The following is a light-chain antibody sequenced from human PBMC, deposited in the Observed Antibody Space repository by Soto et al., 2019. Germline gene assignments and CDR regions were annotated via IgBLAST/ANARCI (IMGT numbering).Light chain of an antibody. CDR2: EVS. CDR3: SSYAGSNNFGV. J-gene: IGLJ1*01. Sequence: QSVLTQPPSAFGSPGQSVTISCTGTSSDVGGYNYVSWYQQHPGKAPKLMIYEVSKRPSGVPDRFSGSKSGNTASLTVSGLQAEDEADYYCSSYAGSNNFGVFGTGTKLTVL. CDR1: SSDVGGYNY. V-gene: IGLV2-8*01.